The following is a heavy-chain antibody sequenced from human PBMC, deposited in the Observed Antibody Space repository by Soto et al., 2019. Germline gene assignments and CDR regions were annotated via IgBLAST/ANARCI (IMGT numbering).Heavy chain of an antibody. Sequence: QVQLQESGPGLVKPSQTLSLTCTVSGDSISSGDYYWSWIRQPPGKGLEWIGYNYHSGSTSYNPFLTSQVTISVDTSENQFSLKPTSVTAADTAVYYCASRRGYYTSSGRTSVFDYWGQGTLVTVSS. D-gene: IGHD3-22*01. CDR2: NYHSGST. V-gene: IGHV4-30-4*01. J-gene: IGHJ4*02. CDR1: GDSISSGDYY. CDR3: ASRRGYYTSSGRTSVFDY.